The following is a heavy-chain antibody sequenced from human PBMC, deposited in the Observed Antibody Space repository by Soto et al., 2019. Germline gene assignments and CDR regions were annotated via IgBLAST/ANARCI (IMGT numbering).Heavy chain of an antibody. CDR1: GFTFSSYG. CDR3: AKELGGGNDY. CDR2: ISYDGSNK. J-gene: IGHJ4*02. Sequence: QVQLVESGGGVVQPGRSLRLSCAASGFTFSSYGMHWVRQAPGKGLEWVAVISYDGSNKYYADSVKGRFTISRDNSKNTLYLKMNSLRAEDTAVYYCAKELGGGNDYWGQGTLVTVSS. D-gene: IGHD7-27*01. V-gene: IGHV3-30*18.